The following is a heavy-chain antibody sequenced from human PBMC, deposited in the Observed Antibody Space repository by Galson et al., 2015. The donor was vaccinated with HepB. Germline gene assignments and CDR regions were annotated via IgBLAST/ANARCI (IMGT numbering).Heavy chain of an antibody. CDR1: GYSFTSYW. D-gene: IGHD6-19*01. J-gene: IGHJ5*02. Sequence: QSGAEVKKPGESLRISCKGSGYSFTSYWISWVRQMPGKGLEWMGRIDPSDSYTNYSPSFQGHVTISADKSIRTAYLQWSSLKASDTAMYYCARLTGIAVAEGWFDPWGQGTLVTVSS. V-gene: IGHV5-10-1*01. CDR2: IDPSDSYT. CDR3: ARLTGIAVAEGWFDP.